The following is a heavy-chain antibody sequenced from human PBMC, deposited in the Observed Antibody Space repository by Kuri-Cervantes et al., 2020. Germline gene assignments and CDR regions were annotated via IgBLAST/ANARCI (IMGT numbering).Heavy chain of an antibody. CDR3: AKERNCPTPSCYQGEGNWSDS. J-gene: IGHJ5*01. CDR1: GFTFSSYA. Sequence: LSLTCAASGFTFSSYAMTWVRQAPGKGLEWVSAISNSVDNTYYADSVKGRFTISRDNSKNTLYLHMNSLRADDTAIYYCAKERNCPTPSCYQGEGNWSDSWGQGILVTVSS. V-gene: IGHV3-23*01. D-gene: IGHD2-2*01. CDR2: ISNSVDNT.